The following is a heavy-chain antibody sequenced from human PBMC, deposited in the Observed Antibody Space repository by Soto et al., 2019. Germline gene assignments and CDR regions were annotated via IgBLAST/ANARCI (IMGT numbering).Heavy chain of an antibody. Sequence: QVQLQESGPGLVKPSQTLSLTCTVSGGSISSGGYYWSWIRQHPGKGLEWIGYIYYSGSTYSNPSLKSRVTLSVDTSKNQFSLKLSSVTAAATAVYYCARSSQSTVTTFAYWGQGTLVTVSS. D-gene: IGHD4-17*01. J-gene: IGHJ4*02. CDR3: ARSSQSTVTTFAY. CDR1: GGSISSGGYY. V-gene: IGHV4-31*03. CDR2: IYYSGST.